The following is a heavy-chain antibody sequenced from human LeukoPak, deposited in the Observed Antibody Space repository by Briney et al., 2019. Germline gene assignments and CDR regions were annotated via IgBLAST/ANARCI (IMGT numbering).Heavy chain of an antibody. V-gene: IGHV3-7*01. J-gene: IGHJ4*02. D-gene: IGHD2-2*01. CDR1: GFTFSDYY. CDR2: IKQDGSEK. Sequence: GGSLRLSCAASGFTFSDYYMSWIRQAPGKGLEWVANIKQDGSEKYYVDSVKGRFTISRDNAKNSLYLQMNSLRAEDTAVYYCASEYCSSTSCYFDYWGQGTLVTVSS. CDR3: ASEYCSSTSCYFDY.